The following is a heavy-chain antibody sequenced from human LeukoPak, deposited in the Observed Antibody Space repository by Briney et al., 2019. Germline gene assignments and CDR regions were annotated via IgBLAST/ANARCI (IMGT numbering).Heavy chain of an antibody. Sequence: SETLSLTCTVSGGSISSGPYYWGWIRQPPGKGLEWIGNIYYGENTYYNPSLKSRVTISIDTSKNQFYLKLSSLTAADTAVYYCARDFAEYYYGSGPTSCFDYWGQGTLVTVSS. CDR2: IYYGENT. CDR3: ARDFAEYYYGSGPTSCFDY. D-gene: IGHD3-10*01. V-gene: IGHV4-39*07. J-gene: IGHJ4*02. CDR1: GGSISSGPYY.